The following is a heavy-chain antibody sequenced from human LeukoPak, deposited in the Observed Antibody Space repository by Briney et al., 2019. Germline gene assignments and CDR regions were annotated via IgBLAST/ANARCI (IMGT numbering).Heavy chain of an antibody. CDR1: GFTFSNFA. Sequence: GGSLRLSCAASGFTFSNFAMSWVRRAPGKGLEWVSAISGSGDSTYYADSVKGRFTISRDNSKNTLYSQMTSLRAEDTAVYYCAKDLPHYYESSAMGPFDYWGQGTLVTVSS. V-gene: IGHV3-23*01. J-gene: IGHJ4*02. D-gene: IGHD3-22*01. CDR2: ISGSGDST. CDR3: AKDLPHYYESSAMGPFDY.